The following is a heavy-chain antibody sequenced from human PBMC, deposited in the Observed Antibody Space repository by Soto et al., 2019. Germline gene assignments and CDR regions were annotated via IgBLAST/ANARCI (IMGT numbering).Heavy chain of an antibody. Sequence: VASVKVSCKASGYTFTSYAMHWVRQAPGQRLEWMGWINAGNGNTKYSQKFQGRVTITRDTSASTAYMELSSLRSEDTAVYYCARGVDYYDSSGYLLDRFGYWGQGTLVTVSS. CDR1: GYTFTSYA. CDR2: INAGNGNT. J-gene: IGHJ4*02. D-gene: IGHD3-22*01. CDR3: ARGVDYYDSSGYLLDRFGY. V-gene: IGHV1-3*01.